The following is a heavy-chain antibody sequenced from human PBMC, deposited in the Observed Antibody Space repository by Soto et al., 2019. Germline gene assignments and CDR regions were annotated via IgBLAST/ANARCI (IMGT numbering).Heavy chain of an antibody. CDR3: ARYYDSDFDAFDI. D-gene: IGHD3-22*01. Sequence: QVQLQESGPGLVKPSQTLSLTCSVSGASISNGEFYWSWIRQPPGKGLEWMGYIYSSGSTYYNPSLKSRLTISVDTSKNQFSLKLSSATAADTAVYFCARYYDSDFDAFDIWGQGTMVTVSS. CDR1: GASISNGEFY. V-gene: IGHV4-30-4*01. J-gene: IGHJ3*02. CDR2: IYSSGST.